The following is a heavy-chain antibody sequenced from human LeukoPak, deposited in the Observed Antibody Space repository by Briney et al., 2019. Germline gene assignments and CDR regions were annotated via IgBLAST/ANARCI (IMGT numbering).Heavy chain of an antibody. CDR3: ARGPYDGGDLGSPLDY. V-gene: IGHV3-73*01. CDR2: IRSKANSYAT. CDR1: GFTFSGSA. Sequence: GGSLRLSCAASGFTFSGSAMHWVRQASGKGLEWVGRIRSKANSYATAYAASVKGRFTISRDDSKNTAYLQMNSLKTEDTAVYYCARGPYDGGDLGSPLDYWGQGTLVTVSS. J-gene: IGHJ4*02. D-gene: IGHD3-10*01.